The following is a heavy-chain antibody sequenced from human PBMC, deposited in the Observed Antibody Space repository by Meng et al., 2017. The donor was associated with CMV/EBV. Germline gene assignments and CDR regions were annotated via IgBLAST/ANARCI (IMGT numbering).Heavy chain of an antibody. D-gene: IGHD2/OR15-2a*01. CDR3: ARRYLRDIVIVTHYYYGMDV. CDR1: GFTFDDYA. Sequence: SLKISCAASGFTFDDYAMHWVRQAPGKGLEWVSGISWNSGSIGYADSVKGRFTISRDNAKNSLYLQMNSLRAEDTAVYYCARRYLRDIVIVTHYYYGMDVWGQGTTVTVS. J-gene: IGHJ6*02. CDR2: ISWNSGSI. V-gene: IGHV3-9*01.